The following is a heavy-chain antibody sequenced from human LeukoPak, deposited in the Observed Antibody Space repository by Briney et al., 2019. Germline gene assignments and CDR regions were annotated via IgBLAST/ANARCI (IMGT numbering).Heavy chain of an antibody. J-gene: IGHJ3*02. CDR2: IYYSGST. CDR1: GGSISSSSYY. Sequence: SETLSLTCTVSGGSISSSSYYWGWIRQPPGKGLEWIGSIYYSGSTYYNPSLKSRVTISVDTSKNQFSLKLSSVTAADTAVYYCARGYGGNLDDAFDIWGQGTMVTVSS. V-gene: IGHV4-39*01. D-gene: IGHD4-23*01. CDR3: ARGYGGNLDDAFDI.